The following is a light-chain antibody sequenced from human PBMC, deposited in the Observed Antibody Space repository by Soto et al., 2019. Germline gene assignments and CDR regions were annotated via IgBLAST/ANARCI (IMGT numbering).Light chain of an antibody. CDR3: QQTYSMPYT. CDR1: QSISTY. J-gene: IGKJ2*01. Sequence: DIQMTQSPSTLSASIGDRVTITCRASQSISTYLNWYQQKPGKAPKFLIYAASSLQSGVPSRFSGSGSGTDFTLTISSLQPEDFATYYCQQTYSMPYTFGQGTKVEIK. CDR2: AAS. V-gene: IGKV1-39*01.